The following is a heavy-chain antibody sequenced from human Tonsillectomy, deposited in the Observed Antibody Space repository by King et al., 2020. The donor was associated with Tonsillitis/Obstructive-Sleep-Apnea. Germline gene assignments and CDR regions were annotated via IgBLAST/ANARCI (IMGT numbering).Heavy chain of an antibody. Sequence: VQLQQWGAGLLKPSETLSLTCAVYGGSFSGYYWSWIRQPPGKGLEWIGEINHSGSTNYNPSLKSRVTISVDTSKNQFSLKLSSVTAADTAVYYCARGRKRGDFWSGSTYYYYGMDVWGQGTTVTVSS. D-gene: IGHD3-3*01. J-gene: IGHJ6*02. V-gene: IGHV4-34*01. CDR1: GGSFSGYY. CDR2: INHSGST. CDR3: ARGRKRGDFWSGSTYYYYGMDV.